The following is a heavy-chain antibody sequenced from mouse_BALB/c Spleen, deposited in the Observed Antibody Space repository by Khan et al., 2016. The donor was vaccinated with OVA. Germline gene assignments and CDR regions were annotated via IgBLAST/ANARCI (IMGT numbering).Heavy chain of an antibody. V-gene: IGHV1S137*01. CDR1: GYTFTDYS. CDR3: AIRDYFDY. CDR2: ISTDSGNT. J-gene: IGHJ2*01. Sequence: QVQLQQSGPELVRPGVSVKISCKGSGYTFTDYSMHWVKQSHAKSLEWIGVISTDSGNTNYNQKFKGKATLTVDKSSSTAYMELARMTSEDSSIDYSAIRDYFDYWGQGTTLTGSS.